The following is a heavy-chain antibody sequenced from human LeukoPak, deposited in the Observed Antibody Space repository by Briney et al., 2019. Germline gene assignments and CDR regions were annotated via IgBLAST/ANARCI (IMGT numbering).Heavy chain of an antibody. CDR2: INNRGTT. CDR3: ARVPLWWLTPFDF. V-gene: IGHV4-34*01. CDR1: AGSLNPHY. D-gene: IGHD5-12*01. Sequence: SETLSLTCAVSAGSLNPHYGSWILRPLGKGLEWIGAINNRGTTNSSSSLRGQATISVATYKNRISLNLTSETAAAADIYYCARVPLWWLTPFDFWGQGPLASVS. J-gene: IGHJ4*02.